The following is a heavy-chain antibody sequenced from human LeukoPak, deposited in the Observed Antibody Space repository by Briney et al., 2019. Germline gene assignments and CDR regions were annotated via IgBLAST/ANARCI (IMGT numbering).Heavy chain of an antibody. D-gene: IGHD3-22*01. CDR3: VRGVGLYDSIGYFDY. CDR2: ISYDGRNT. Sequence: PGGSLRLSCAASGFTFSICAMHWVRQAPGKGLEWVATISYDGRNTFYADSVKGRFTISRDNFKDTLYLQMNSLRAEDTAVYNCVRGVGLYDSIGYFDYWGQGVLVTVSS. J-gene: IGHJ4*02. CDR1: GFTFSICA. V-gene: IGHV3-30*04.